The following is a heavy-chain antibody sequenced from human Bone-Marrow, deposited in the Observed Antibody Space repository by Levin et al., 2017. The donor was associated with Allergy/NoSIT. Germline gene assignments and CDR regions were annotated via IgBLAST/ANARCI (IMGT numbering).Heavy chain of an antibody. CDR3: AIAGWWLRGWFDP. D-gene: IGHD5-12*01. CDR1: GYTFTSYD. J-gene: IGHJ5*02. Sequence: GASVKVSCKASGYTFTSYDINWVRQATGQGLEWMGWMNPNSGNTGYAQKFQGRVTMTRNTSISTAYMELSSLRSEDTAVYYCAIAGWWLRGWFDPWGQGTLVTVSS. CDR2: MNPNSGNT. V-gene: IGHV1-8*01.